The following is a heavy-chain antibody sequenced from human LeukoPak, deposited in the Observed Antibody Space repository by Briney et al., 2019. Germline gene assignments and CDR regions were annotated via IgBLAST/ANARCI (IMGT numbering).Heavy chain of an antibody. D-gene: IGHD3-9*01. CDR3: AREVILEKIYDILTGLMDY. Sequence: GTLRLSCAVSGFTFCDYWMSWVRQGPGTGLVCGSRINTDGSSTTYADSVKGRFTISRDNAKNTLYLQMNSLRAEDTAVYYCAREVILEKIYDILTGLMDYWGQGTLVTVSS. J-gene: IGHJ4*02. V-gene: IGHV3-74*01. CDR2: INTDGSST. CDR1: GFTFCDYW.